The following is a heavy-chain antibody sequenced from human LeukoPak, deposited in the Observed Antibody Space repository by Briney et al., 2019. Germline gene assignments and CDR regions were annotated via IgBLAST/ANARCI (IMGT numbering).Heavy chain of an antibody. CDR2: ISSTSSHI. D-gene: IGHD3-9*01. J-gene: IGHJ4*02. V-gene: IGHV3-21*06. CDR1: GFTFSNYA. CDR3: ATAPYDILTGYSPYYFES. Sequence: PGGSLRLSCSASGFTFSNYAMHWVRQAPGKGLEWVSSISSTSSHIYYADSVKGRFTISRDNAKNSLYLQMNSLRAEDTAMYYCATAPYDILTGYSPYYFESWGQGTLVTVSS.